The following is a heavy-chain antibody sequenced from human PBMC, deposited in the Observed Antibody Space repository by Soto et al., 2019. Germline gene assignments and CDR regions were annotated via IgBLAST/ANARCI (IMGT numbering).Heavy chain of an antibody. CDR3: ARDVIVVVTAAPQNHGMDV. Sequence: SVKVSCKASGCTFSSYAISWVRQAPGQGLEWMGGIIPIFGTANYAQKFQGRVTITADESTSTAYMELSSLRSEDTAVYYCARDVIVVVTAAPQNHGMDVWGQGTTFILSS. V-gene: IGHV1-69*13. CDR2: IIPIFGTA. D-gene: IGHD2-2*01. CDR1: GCTFSSYA. J-gene: IGHJ6*01.